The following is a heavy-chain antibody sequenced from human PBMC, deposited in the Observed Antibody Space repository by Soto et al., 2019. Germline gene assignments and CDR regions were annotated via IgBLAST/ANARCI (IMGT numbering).Heavy chain of an antibody. Sequence: GGSLRLSCAASGFTFSSYAMSWVRQAPGKGLEWVSAISGSGGSTYYADSVKGRFTISRDNSKNTLYLQMNSLRAEDTAVYYCAKVVSRWLFSGGSPVSGLLPIHFDYWGQGTLVTVSS. J-gene: IGHJ4*02. CDR3: AKVVSRWLFSGGSPVSGLLPIHFDY. CDR1: GFTFSSYA. CDR2: ISGSGGST. D-gene: IGHD2-15*01. V-gene: IGHV3-23*01.